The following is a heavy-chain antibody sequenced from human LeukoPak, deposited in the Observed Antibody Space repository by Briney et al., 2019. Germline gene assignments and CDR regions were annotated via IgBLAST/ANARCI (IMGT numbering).Heavy chain of an antibody. CDR1: GGSISSGGYA. CDR3: ARYCSSTSCSSSYYFDY. Sequence: QTLSLTCAVSGGSISSGGYAWSWLRRPPGKGLESFGYIYHSGSTYYTPSLESRVTISVDRSKDQFSLKLSSVTAADTAVYYCARYCSSTSCSSSYYFDYWGQGTLVTVSS. CDR2: IYHSGST. J-gene: IGHJ4*02. V-gene: IGHV4-30-2*01. D-gene: IGHD2-2*01.